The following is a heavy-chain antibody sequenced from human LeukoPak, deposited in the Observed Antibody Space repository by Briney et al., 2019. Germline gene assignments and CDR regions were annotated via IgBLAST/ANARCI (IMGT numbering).Heavy chain of an antibody. CDR1: GGSFSGYY. J-gene: IGHJ1*01. V-gene: IGHV4-34*01. Sequence: PSETLSLTCAVYGGSFSGYYWSWTRQAPGQGLDWIGEINQSGRANYNPSLERRVTMSVDTARNRVFSTLASVTAADTAVYYCARGFPDKVWGNSRPTAGYFQHWGQGTLVTVSS. CDR2: INQSGRA. D-gene: IGHD3-16*01. CDR3: ARGFPDKVWGNSRPTAGYFQH.